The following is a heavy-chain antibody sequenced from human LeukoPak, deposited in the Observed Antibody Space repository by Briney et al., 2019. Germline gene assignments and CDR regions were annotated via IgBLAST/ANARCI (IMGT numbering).Heavy chain of an antibody. CDR3: VRGRRQWLRYWFDP. Sequence: SETLSLTCAVYGGSFSGYYWSWIRQPPGKGLEWIGEINHSGSTNYNPSLKSRVTISVDTSKNQFSLKLSSVTAADTAVYYCVRGRRQWLRYWFDPWGQGTLVTVSS. CDR2: INHSGST. J-gene: IGHJ5*02. D-gene: IGHD6-19*01. V-gene: IGHV4-34*01. CDR1: GGSFSGYY.